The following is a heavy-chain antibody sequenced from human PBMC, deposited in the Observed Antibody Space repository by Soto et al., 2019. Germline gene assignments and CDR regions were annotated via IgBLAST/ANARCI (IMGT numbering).Heavy chain of an antibody. CDR3: ARERIYNWFDP. Sequence: QVQLQESGPGLVKPSQTLSLTCTVSGGSISSGDYYWSWIRQPPGKGLEWIGYIYYSGSTYYNPSLKRRVIVSVDTSKNPFSLKLSSVTAADTAVYSGARERIYNWFDPWGQGTLVTVSS. CDR2: IYYSGST. CDR1: GGSISSGDYY. J-gene: IGHJ5*02. D-gene: IGHD3-3*01. V-gene: IGHV4-30-4*01.